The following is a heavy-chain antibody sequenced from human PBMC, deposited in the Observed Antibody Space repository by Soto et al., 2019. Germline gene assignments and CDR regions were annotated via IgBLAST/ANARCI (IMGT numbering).Heavy chain of an antibody. CDR3: ARTYSSGWSPFEY. CDR2: INHSGST. J-gene: IGHJ4*02. V-gene: IGHV4-34*01. D-gene: IGHD6-13*01. CDR1: GGSFSGYY. Sequence: QVQLQQWGAGLLKPSETLSLTCAVYGGSFSGYYWSWIRQPPGKGLEWIGEINHSGSTNYNPSLKSRVTISVDTSKNQFSLKLSSVTAADTVVDYCARTYSSGWSPFEYWGQGTLVTVSS.